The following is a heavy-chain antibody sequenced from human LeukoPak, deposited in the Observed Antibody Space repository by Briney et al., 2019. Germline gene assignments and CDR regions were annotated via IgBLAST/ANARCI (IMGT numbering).Heavy chain of an antibody. CDR2: INPSGGST. CDR3: ARERGPHCSSTSCYIEGGGDY. CDR1: GYTFTSYY. J-gene: IGHJ4*02. V-gene: IGHV1-46*01. Sequence: ASVKVSCKASGYTFTSYYMHWVRQAPGQGLEWMGIINPSGGSTSYAQKFQGRVTMTRDTSTSTVYMELSSLRSEDTAVYYCARERGPHCSSTSCYIEGGGDYWGQGTLVTVSS. D-gene: IGHD2-2*02.